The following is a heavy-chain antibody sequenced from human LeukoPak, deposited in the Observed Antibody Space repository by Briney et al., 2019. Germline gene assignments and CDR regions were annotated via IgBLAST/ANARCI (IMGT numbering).Heavy chain of an antibody. CDR1: GFTFSNYA. D-gene: IGHD3-10*01. CDR2: MSGGGGST. V-gene: IGHV3-23*01. CDR3: AKTSITMVRGAGLPNWFDP. Sequence: GGSLRPSCAASGFTFSNYAMSSVRHPPGKGLGWVSAMSGGGGSTYYADSVRDRFTISRDNSKNTLYLQMHRLRAEDTAVHYCAKTSITMVRGAGLPNWFDPWGQGTLVTVSS. J-gene: IGHJ5*02.